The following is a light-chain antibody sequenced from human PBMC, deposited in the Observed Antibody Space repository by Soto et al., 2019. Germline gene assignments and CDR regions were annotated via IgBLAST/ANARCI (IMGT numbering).Light chain of an antibody. CDR3: KQADTFPIT. CDR2: AAY. V-gene: IGKV1D-12*01. Sequence: DIQMTQSPSSVSASVGDRVTITWQASQGISRSLAWYQQTPGNTHNLLIYAAYSLPSGVQSRFSGSGFGTDFTPTIRSLQPEDFATYFCKQADTFPITFGQGTRLEI. CDR1: QGISRS. J-gene: IGKJ5*01.